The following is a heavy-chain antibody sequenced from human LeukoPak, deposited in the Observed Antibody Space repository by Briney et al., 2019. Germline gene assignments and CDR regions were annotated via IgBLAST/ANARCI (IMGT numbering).Heavy chain of an antibody. CDR1: GFTFSSHA. Sequence: PGGSLRLSCAASGFTFSSHAMSWVRQAPGKGLEWVSAISGSGGSTYYADSVKGRFTISRDNSKNTLYLQMNSLRAEDTAVYYCAKDWDSSGYPYFDYWGQGTLVTVSS. D-gene: IGHD3-22*01. J-gene: IGHJ4*02. CDR3: AKDWDSSGYPYFDY. V-gene: IGHV3-23*01. CDR2: ISGSGGST.